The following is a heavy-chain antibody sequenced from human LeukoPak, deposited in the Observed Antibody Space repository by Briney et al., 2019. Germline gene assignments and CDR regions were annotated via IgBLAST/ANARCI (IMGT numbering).Heavy chain of an antibody. CDR3: AGYCSSGYCYHHYSYYMDV. Sequence: GGSVTLLCAPYGFTVSSNYTGWARHAPGRGLVWLTYIYSGGSTYYADSVKGRFTISRDNSKNTLVLQLSALRADDTAVYYCAGYCSSGYCYHHYSYYMDVWGKGSTVTVSS. D-gene: IGHD2-2*01. CDR2: IYSGGST. CDR1: GFTVSSNY. V-gene: IGHV3-53*01. J-gene: IGHJ6*03.